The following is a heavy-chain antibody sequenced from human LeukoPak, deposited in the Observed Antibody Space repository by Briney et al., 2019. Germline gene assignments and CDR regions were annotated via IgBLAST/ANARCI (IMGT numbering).Heavy chain of an antibody. J-gene: IGHJ4*02. CDR2: TYTSGST. Sequence: SETLSLTCTVSGGSISIYYWSWIRQSAGKGLEWIGRTYTSGSTNYNPSLKSRVTMSVDTSKNQFSLKLSSVTAADTAVYYCARNGGSGTYYDGSFDYWGQGTLVTVSS. D-gene: IGHD1-26*01. CDR3: ARNGGSGTYYDGSFDY. CDR1: GGSISIYY. V-gene: IGHV4-4*07.